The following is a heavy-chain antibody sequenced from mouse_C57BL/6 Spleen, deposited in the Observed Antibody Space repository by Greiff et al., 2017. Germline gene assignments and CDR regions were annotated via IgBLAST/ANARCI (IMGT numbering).Heavy chain of an antibody. J-gene: IGHJ2*01. Sequence: VQLKESGPGLVKPSQSLSLTCSVTGYSITSGYYWNWIRQFPGNKQEWMGYISYDGSNNYKPSLKNRISITRDTSKNQFFLKLNSVTTEDTATYYCARDYYDYDVKGNYFDYWGQGTTLTVSS. CDR3: ARDYYDYDVKGNYFDY. V-gene: IGHV3-6*01. CDR1: GYSITSGYY. D-gene: IGHD2-4*01. CDR2: ISYDGSN.